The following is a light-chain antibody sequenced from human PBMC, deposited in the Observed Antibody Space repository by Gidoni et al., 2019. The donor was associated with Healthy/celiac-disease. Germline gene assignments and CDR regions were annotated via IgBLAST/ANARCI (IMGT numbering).Light chain of an antibody. V-gene: IGKV1-8*01. CDR2: AAS. CDR3: QQYYSYPHT. Sequence: AILMTQSPSSLSASTGDRVTITCRASQGISSYLAWYQHKPGKAPKLLIYAASTLQSGVPSRFSGSGSGTDFTLTISCLQSEDFATYYCQQYYSYPHTFXGXTKVEIK. J-gene: IGKJ4*01. CDR1: QGISSY.